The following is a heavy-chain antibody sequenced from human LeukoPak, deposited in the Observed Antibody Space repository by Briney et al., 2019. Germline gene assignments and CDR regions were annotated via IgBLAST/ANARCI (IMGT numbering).Heavy chain of an antibody. J-gene: IGHJ4*02. D-gene: IGHD6-13*01. V-gene: IGHV4-59*01. CDR3: ASSPYSSLVDY. CDR2: IYYSGST. CDR1: GGSISSYY. Sequence: SETLSLTCTVSGGSISSYYWSWIRRPPGKGLEWIGYIYYSGSTNYNPSLKSRVTISVDTSKNQFSLKLSSVTAADTAVYYCASSPYSSLVDYWGQGTLVTVSS.